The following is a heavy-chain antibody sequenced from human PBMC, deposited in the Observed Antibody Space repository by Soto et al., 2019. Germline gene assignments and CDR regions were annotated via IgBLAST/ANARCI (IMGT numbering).Heavy chain of an antibody. V-gene: IGHV4-34*01. CDR1: GGSFDGYY. CDR3: VRGVDSWSGYIF. CDR2: IHHSGST. D-gene: IGHD3-3*01. Sequence: PSETLSLTCALYGGSFDGYYWSWIRQSPGKGLEWIGEIHHSGSTKYNPSLKSRVSLSVDTSTKQFSLKMTSMTAADRGVYYCVRGVDSWSGYIFWGQGTPLTVS. J-gene: IGHJ4*02.